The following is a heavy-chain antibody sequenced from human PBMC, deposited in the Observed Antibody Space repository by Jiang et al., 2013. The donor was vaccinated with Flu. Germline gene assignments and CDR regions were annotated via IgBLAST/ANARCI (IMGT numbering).Heavy chain of an antibody. J-gene: IGHJ4*02. CDR2: IIPILGIA. CDR1: GGTFSSYT. Sequence: GAEVKKPGSSVKVSCKASGGTFSSYTISWVRQAPGQGLEWMGRIIPILGIANYAQKFQGRVTITADKSTSTAYMELSSLRSEDTAVYYCAAAIAAAGTYYYFDYWGQGTLVTVSS. V-gene: IGHV1-69*02. D-gene: IGHD6-13*01. CDR3: AAAIAAAGTYYYFDY.